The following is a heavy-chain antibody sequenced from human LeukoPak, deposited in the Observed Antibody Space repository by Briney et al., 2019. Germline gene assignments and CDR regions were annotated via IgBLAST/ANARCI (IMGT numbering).Heavy chain of an antibody. CDR3: ARDNSVRDEAWWFYP. CDR1: GYTFTNNW. Sequence: ASVKVSCEAFGYTFTNNWMHWVRQAPGQGPEWMGLISPTGGSTAYAQKFQGRVTLTRDMSTSTDYLELSSLRSEDTAVYYCARDNSVRDEAWWFYPWGQGTLVTVSS. CDR2: ISPTGGST. J-gene: IGHJ5*02. D-gene: IGHD5-24*01. V-gene: IGHV1-46*01.